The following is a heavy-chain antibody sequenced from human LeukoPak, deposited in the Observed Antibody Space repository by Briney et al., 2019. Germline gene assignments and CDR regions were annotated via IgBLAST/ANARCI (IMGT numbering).Heavy chain of an antibody. J-gene: IGHJ4*02. Sequence: SETLSLTCAVYGGSFSGYYWSWIRQPPGKGLEWIGEINHSGSTNYNPSLKSRVTISVDTSKNQFSLKLSSVTAADTAVYYCARGPKRITMVRGVIRPFDYWGQGTLVTVSP. CDR1: GGSFSGYY. D-gene: IGHD3-10*01. CDR3: ARGPKRITMVRGVIRPFDY. V-gene: IGHV4-34*01. CDR2: INHSGST.